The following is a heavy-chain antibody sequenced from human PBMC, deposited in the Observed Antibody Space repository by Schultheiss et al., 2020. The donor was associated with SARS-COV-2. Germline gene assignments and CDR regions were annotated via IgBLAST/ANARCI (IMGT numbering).Heavy chain of an antibody. J-gene: IGHJ4*02. CDR3: ARLVVTTWDY. V-gene: IGHV4-38-2*02. CDR1: GGSISSGYY. CDR2: IYHSGST. Sequence: SETLSLTCTVSGGSISSGYYWGWIRQPPGKGLEWIGSIYHSGSTYYNPSLKSRVTISVDTSKNQFSLKLSSVTAADTAVYYCARLVVTTWDYWGQGTLVTVSS. D-gene: IGHD2-21*02.